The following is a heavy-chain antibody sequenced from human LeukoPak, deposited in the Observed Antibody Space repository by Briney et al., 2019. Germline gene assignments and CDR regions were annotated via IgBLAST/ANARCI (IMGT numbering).Heavy chain of an antibody. CDR3: ARDRYGDYGPIGYYFDY. Sequence: GASVKVSCKASGYTFTGYFMHWVRQAPGQGLEWMGGIIPIFGTANYAQKFQGRVTITADESTSTAYMELSSLRSEDTAVYYCARDRYGDYGPIGYYFDYWGQGTLVTVSS. J-gene: IGHJ4*02. CDR1: GYTFTGYF. D-gene: IGHD4-17*01. CDR2: IIPIFGTA. V-gene: IGHV1-69*13.